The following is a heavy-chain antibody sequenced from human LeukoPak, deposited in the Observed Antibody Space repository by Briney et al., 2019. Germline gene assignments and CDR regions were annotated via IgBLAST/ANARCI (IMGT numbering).Heavy chain of an antibody. CDR3: ARVGSSGPTLDY. Sequence: SETLSLTCTVSGGSISSGGYYWSWIRQHPGKGLEWIGYIYYSGSTYYNPSLKSRVTISVDTSKNQFSLKLSSVTAADTAVYYCARVGSSGPTLDYWGQGTLVTGSS. V-gene: IGHV4-31*03. D-gene: IGHD3-22*01. CDR1: GGSISSGGYY. CDR2: IYYSGST. J-gene: IGHJ4*02.